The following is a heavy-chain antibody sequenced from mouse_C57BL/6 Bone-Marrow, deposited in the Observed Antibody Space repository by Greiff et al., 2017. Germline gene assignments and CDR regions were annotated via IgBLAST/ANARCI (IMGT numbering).Heavy chain of an antibody. CDR3: ARRGRTDYGPLAY. J-gene: IGHJ3*01. D-gene: IGHD1-2*01. V-gene: IGHV1-55*01. CDR2: IYPGSGST. Sequence: QVQLQQPGAELVKPGASVKMSCKASGYTFTSYWITWVKQRPGQGLEWIGDIYPGSGSTNYNEKFKSKATLTVDTSSSTAYMQRSSLTSEDSAVYYCARRGRTDYGPLAYWGQGTLVTVSA. CDR1: GYTFTSYW.